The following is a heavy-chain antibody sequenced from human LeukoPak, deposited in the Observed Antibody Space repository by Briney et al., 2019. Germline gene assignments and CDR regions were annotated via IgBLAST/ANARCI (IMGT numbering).Heavy chain of an antibody. CDR1: GYTFTGYY. V-gene: IGHV1-2*02. CDR3: ARRLTVTSREYYFDY. CDR2: INPNSGGT. D-gene: IGHD4-17*01. Sequence: GASVKVSCKASGYTFTGYYMHWVRQAPGQGLEWMGWINPNSGGTNYAQKLQGRVTMTTDTSTSTAYMELRSLRSDDTAVYYCARRLTVTSREYYFDYWGQGTLVTVSS. J-gene: IGHJ4*02.